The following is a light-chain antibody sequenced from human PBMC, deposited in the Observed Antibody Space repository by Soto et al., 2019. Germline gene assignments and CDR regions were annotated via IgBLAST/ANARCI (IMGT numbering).Light chain of an antibody. CDR3: QQCATSPWT. V-gene: IGKV3-20*01. CDR2: GAL. CDR1: QSVTNSY. Sequence: ETVLTQSPCALSLSPGERATLSCRASQSVTNSYLAWFQQKPGQAPRLLIFGALSRATGIPDRFSGSGPGTDFTLTISRLEHEDFAVYYCQQCATSPWTFGQGTKVEGK. J-gene: IGKJ1*01.